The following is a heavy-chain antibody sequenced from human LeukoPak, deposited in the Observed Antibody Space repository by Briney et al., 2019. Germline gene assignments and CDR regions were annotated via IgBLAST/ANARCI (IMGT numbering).Heavy chain of an antibody. CDR1: GGSISSSSYY. V-gene: IGHV4-39*01. Sequence: SETLSLTCTVSGGSISSSSYYWGWIRQPPGKGLEWIGSIYYSGSTYYNPSLKSRVTISVDTSKNQFSLKLSSVTAADTAVYYCARHRSGGSGSYYNDGWFDPWGQGTLVTVSS. D-gene: IGHD3-10*01. CDR3: ARHRSGGSGSYYNDGWFDP. J-gene: IGHJ5*02. CDR2: IYYSGST.